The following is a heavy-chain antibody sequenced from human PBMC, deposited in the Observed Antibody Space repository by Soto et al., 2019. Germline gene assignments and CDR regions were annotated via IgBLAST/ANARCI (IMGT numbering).Heavy chain of an antibody. Sequence: QVQLVESGGGVVQPGRSLRLSCAASGFTFSSYGMHWVRQAPGKGLEWVAVIWYDGSNKYYADSVKGRFTISRDNSKNRLYLQMNSLRAEDTAVYYCARANDDYGGNSGPLDYWGQGTLVTVSS. D-gene: IGHD4-17*01. CDR3: ARANDDYGGNSGPLDY. CDR1: GFTFSSYG. CDR2: IWYDGSNK. J-gene: IGHJ4*02. V-gene: IGHV3-33*01.